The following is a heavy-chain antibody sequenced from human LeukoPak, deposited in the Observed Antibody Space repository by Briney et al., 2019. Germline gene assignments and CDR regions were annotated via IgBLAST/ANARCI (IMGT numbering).Heavy chain of an antibody. Sequence: ASVKVSCKASGYTFTSYYMHWVRQAPGQGLEWMGIINPSGGSTSYAQKFQGRVTMTRNTSISTAYMELSSLRSEDTAVYYCAGSYYYDSSGYDSWGQGTLVTVSS. CDR2: INPSGGST. CDR3: AGSYYYDSSGYDS. CDR1: GYTFTSYY. V-gene: IGHV1-46*01. D-gene: IGHD3-22*01. J-gene: IGHJ4*02.